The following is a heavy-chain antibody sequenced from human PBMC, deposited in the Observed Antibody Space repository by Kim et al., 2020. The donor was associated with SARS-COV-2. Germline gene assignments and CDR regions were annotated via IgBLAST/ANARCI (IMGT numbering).Heavy chain of an antibody. J-gene: IGHJ4*02. CDR1: GFTFSSYA. Sequence: GGSLRLSCAASGFTFSSYAMHWVRQAPGKGLEWVAVISYDGSNKYYADSVKGRFTISRDNSKNTLYLQMNSLRAEDTAVYYCARDRITMIVVASGAFDYWGPGTLVTVSS. D-gene: IGHD3-22*01. CDR3: ARDRITMIVVASGAFDY. V-gene: IGHV3-30-3*01. CDR2: ISYDGSNK.